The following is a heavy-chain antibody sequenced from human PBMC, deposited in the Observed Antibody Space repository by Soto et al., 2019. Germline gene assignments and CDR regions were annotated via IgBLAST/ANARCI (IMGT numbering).Heavy chain of an antibody. CDR3: ARQRAPDY. Sequence: ASVKVSCKTSGYTFTAYYMHWVRQAPGQGLEWMGWINPNTGGTKYAQQFQDRVTMTRDTSITTTYMALRGRTSDDCAVYFCARQRAPDYWGQGTLVTVSS. CDR2: INPNTGGT. D-gene: IGHD6-25*01. J-gene: IGHJ4*02. CDR1: GYTFTAYY. V-gene: IGHV1-2*02.